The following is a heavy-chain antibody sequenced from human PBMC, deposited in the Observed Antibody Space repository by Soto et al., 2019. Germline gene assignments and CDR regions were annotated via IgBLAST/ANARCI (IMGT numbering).Heavy chain of an antibody. Sequence: VAVIWYDGSNKYYADSVKGRFTISRDNSKNTLYLQMNSLRAEDTAVYYCARSGTRFGYSSSWHDYWGQGTLVTVSS. V-gene: IGHV3-33*01. CDR3: ARSGTRFGYSSSWHDY. D-gene: IGHD6-13*01. CDR2: IWYDGSNK. J-gene: IGHJ4*02.